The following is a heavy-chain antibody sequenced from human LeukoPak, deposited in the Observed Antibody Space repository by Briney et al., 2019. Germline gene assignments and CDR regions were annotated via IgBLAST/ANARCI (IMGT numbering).Heavy chain of an antibody. CDR3: AREREQWQDAFDI. J-gene: IGHJ3*02. V-gene: IGHV3-30-3*01. CDR2: ISYDGSNK. CDR1: GFTFSSYA. Sequence: GGSLRLSCAASGFTFSSYAMHWVRQAPGKGLEWVAVISYDGSNKYYADSVKGRFTISRDNSKNTLYLQMNSLRAEDTAVYYCAREREQWQDAFDIWGQGAMVTVSS. D-gene: IGHD6-19*01.